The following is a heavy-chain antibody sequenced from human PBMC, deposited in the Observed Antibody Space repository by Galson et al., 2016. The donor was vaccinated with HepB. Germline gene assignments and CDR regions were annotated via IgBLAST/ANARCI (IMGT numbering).Heavy chain of an antibody. D-gene: IGHD1-26*01. CDR2: ISYDGTIK. J-gene: IGHJ6*02. CDR1: GFTFSSYA. CDR3: ARDRWYSGSYFGYYGMDV. V-gene: IGHV3-30-3*01. Sequence: SLRLSCAASGFTFSSYAMHWVRQAPGKGLEWVALISYDGTIKYYADSVKGRFTISRDNSKNALYLRVNSLRADHTAVYYCARDRWYSGSYFGYYGMDVWGQGTTVTVSS.